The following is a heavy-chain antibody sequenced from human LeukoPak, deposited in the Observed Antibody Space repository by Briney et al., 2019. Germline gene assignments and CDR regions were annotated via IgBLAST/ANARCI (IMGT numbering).Heavy chain of an antibody. CDR1: GFSLNTRGVG. Sequence: PGPTLVNPTQTLTLTCTFSGFSLNTRGVGVGWIRQPPGRALEWLALIYWDDDRRYGPSLKSRLTITKDTSKNQVVLTMTNMDPVDTATYFCAHRKNYYDSSVFDNWGQGTLVTVSS. D-gene: IGHD3-22*01. J-gene: IGHJ4*02. CDR2: IYWDDDR. V-gene: IGHV2-5*05. CDR3: AHRKNYYDSSVFDN.